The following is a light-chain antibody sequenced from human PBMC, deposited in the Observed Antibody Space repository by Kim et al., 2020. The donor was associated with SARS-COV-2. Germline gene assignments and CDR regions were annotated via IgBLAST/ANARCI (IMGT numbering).Light chain of an antibody. Sequence: SVNLTCTLSSGHSSYAIAWHQQQPEKGPRYLMKLNSDGSHSKGDGIPDRFSGSSSGAERYLTISSLQSEDEADYYCQTWGTGSWVFGGGTQLTVL. CDR1: SGHSSYA. J-gene: IGLJ3*02. CDR2: LNSDGSH. CDR3: QTWGTGSWV. V-gene: IGLV4-69*01.